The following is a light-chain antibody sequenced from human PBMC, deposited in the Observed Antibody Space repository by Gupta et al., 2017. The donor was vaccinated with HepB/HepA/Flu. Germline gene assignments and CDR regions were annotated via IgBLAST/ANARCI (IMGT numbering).Light chain of an antibody. J-gene: IGKJ1*01. V-gene: IGKV3-11*01. CDR2: DAS. CDR3: QQRSYWPRT. Sequence: EIVLTQSPATLSLSPGERATLSCRASQSISYYVAWYQQKPGQAPRLLIYDASRRATGLPARVSGSGSGTXFTLIIXSPEPEDFAVYYCQQRSYWPRTFGXGTKLEI. CDR1: QSISYY.